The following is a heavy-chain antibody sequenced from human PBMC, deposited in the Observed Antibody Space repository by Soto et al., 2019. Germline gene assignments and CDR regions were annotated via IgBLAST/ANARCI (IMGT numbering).Heavy chain of an antibody. CDR3: ARDRYYGSGSYTDY. CDR1: GFTFDAYA. V-gene: IGHV3-23*01. D-gene: IGHD3-10*01. Sequence: EVQLLESGGGLVQPGESLRLSCAASGFTFDAYAMTWVRQAPGKGLEWVSVISSSGDNTYYADSVKGRFTISRDNSKNTLYLQINSLRAEYTAVYYCARDRYYGSGSYTDYWGQGTLVTVSS. CDR2: ISSSGDNT. J-gene: IGHJ4*02.